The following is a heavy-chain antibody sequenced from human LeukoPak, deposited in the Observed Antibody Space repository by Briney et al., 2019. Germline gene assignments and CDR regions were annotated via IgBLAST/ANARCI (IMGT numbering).Heavy chain of an antibody. D-gene: IGHD2-2*01. V-gene: IGHV3-30-3*01. CDR2: ISYDGSNK. CDR3: ARVRGDIVVVPAGLYGMDV. J-gene: IGHJ6*02. CDR1: GFTFSSYA. Sequence: GGSLRLSCAASGFTFSSYAMHWVRQAPGKGLEWEAVISYDGSNKYYADSVKGRFTISRDNSKNTLYLQMNSLRAEDTAVYYCARVRGDIVVVPAGLYGMDVWGQGTTVTVSS.